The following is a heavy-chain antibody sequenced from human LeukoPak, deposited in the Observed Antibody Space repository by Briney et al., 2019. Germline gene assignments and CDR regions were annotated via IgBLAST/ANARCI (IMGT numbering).Heavy chain of an antibody. D-gene: IGHD5-24*01. J-gene: IGHJ4*02. CDR2: IYSGGAT. CDR1: GLTVSNQF. V-gene: IGHV3-66*02. Sequence: GGSLRLSCAASGLTVSNQFMDWVRQAPGKGLEWVSTIYSGGATYYADSVKGRFTISRDNSKNTLYLQMNSLRAEDTAVYYCARDGLGEMATNPYYFDYWGQGTLVTVSS. CDR3: ARDGLGEMATNPYYFDY.